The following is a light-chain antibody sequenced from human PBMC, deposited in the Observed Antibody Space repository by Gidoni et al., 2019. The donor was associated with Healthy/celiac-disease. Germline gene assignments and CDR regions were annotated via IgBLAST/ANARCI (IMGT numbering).Light chain of an antibody. Sequence: DIVMTQSPDSLAVSLGERATINCKSSQSVLYSSNNKNYLAWYQQKPEQPPKLLIYWASTREAGVPDRFSGSGSGTDFTLTISSLQAEDVAVYYCQQCYSTPRTFGQGTKVEIK. V-gene: IGKV4-1*01. CDR3: QQCYSTPRT. CDR1: QSVLYSSNNKNY. J-gene: IGKJ1*01. CDR2: WAS.